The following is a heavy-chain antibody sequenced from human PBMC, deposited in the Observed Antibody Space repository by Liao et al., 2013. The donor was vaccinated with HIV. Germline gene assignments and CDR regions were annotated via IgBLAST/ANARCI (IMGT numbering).Heavy chain of an antibody. J-gene: IGHJ6*03. CDR1: GGSMSTDSYY. CDR3: ARVDYYYYYMDV. CDR2: IYSSGST. Sequence: QVQLQESGPGLVKPSQTLSLTCTVSGGSMSTDSYYWSWIRQPAGKALEWIGRIYSSGSTNYNPSLMSRVTISVDTSKNQFSLKLSSVTAADTAVYYCARVDYYYYYMDVWGKGTTVTVSS. V-gene: IGHV4-61*02.